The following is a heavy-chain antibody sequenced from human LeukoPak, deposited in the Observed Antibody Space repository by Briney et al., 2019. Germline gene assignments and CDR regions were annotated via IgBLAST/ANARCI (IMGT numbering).Heavy chain of an antibody. CDR3: ARVKRFGEGGDY. CDR1: GFTFSSYS. V-gene: IGHV3-21*01. J-gene: IGHJ4*02. D-gene: IGHD3-10*01. Sequence: GGSLRLSCAASGFTFSSYSMNWVRQAPGKGLEWVSSISSSSYIYYADSVKGRFTISRDNAKNSLYPQMNSLRAEDTAVYYCARVKRFGEGGDYWGQGTLVTVSS. CDR2: ISSSSYI.